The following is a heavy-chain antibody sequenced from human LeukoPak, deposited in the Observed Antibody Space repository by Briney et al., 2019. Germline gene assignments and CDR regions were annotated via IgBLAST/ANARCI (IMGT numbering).Heavy chain of an antibody. D-gene: IGHD5-18*01. Sequence: GESLKISCKGSGYSFTSYWIGWVRQMPGKGLEWMGIIYPGDSDTRYSPSFQGQVTISADKSISTAYLQWSSLKASDTAMYYCARLDTAMVPYYYGMDVWGQGITVTVSS. V-gene: IGHV5-51*01. CDR3: ARLDTAMVPYYYGMDV. J-gene: IGHJ6*02. CDR1: GYSFTSYW. CDR2: IYPGDSDT.